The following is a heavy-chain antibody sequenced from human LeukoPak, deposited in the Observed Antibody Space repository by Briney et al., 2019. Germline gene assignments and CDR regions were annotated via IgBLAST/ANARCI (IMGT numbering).Heavy chain of an antibody. CDR2: ISYDGNNK. V-gene: IGHV3-30-3*01. CDR1: GFTSSTYA. CDR3: ARDKSVHFFDY. Sequence: PGRSLRLSCAASGFTSSTYAMHWVRQAPGKGLEWVAVISYDGNNKYYADSLKGRFTISRDNSKNTIYLQMNILRAEDTAVYYCARDKSVHFFDYWGQGALVTVSS. J-gene: IGHJ4*02.